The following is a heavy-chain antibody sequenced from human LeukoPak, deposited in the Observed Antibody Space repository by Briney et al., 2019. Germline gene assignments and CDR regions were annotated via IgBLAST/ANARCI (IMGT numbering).Heavy chain of an antibody. CDR1: GFTFSSYA. D-gene: IGHD6-6*01. CDR2: ISYDGSNR. CDR3: ARDDFEQLVPDY. J-gene: IGHJ4*02. V-gene: IGHV3-30*04. Sequence: GGSLRLSCAASGFTFSSYAMHWVRQAPGKGLEWVAVISYDGSNRYYADSVKGRFTISRDNSKNTLYLQMNSLRAEDTAVYYCARDDFEQLVPDYWGQGTLVTVSS.